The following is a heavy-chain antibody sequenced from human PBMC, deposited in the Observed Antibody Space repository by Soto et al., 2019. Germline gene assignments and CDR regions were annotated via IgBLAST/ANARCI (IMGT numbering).Heavy chain of an antibody. Sequence: SETLSLTCTVSGGSISSGEYYWTWIRQPPGKGLEWIGYISYSGSTHYSPSLKSRVSITVDTSKNQFSLKLSSVTAADTAVYYCARRYGPGFDYWGQGTLVTVSS. V-gene: IGHV4-30-4*01. D-gene: IGHD4-17*01. CDR2: ISYSGST. J-gene: IGHJ4*02. CDR1: GGSISSGEYY. CDR3: ARRYGPGFDY.